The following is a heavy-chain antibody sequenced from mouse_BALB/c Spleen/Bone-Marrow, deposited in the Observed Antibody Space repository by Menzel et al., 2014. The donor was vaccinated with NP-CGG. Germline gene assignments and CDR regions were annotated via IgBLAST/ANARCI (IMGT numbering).Heavy chain of an antibody. CDR3: TRGGYDYTWFAY. V-gene: IGHV1-63*02. Sequence: QVQLKESGAELVRPGTSVKMSCKAAGYTFTNYWIGWVKQRPGHGLEWIGDIYPGDNYTNYNEKFKGKATLTADTSSSTAYMQLSSLTSEDSAIYYCTRGGYDYTWFAYWGQGTLVTVSA. CDR2: IYPGDNYT. J-gene: IGHJ3*01. D-gene: IGHD2-4*01. CDR1: GYTFTNYW.